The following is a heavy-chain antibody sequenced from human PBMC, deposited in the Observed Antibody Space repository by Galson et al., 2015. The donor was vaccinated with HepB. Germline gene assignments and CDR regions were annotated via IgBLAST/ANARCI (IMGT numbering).Heavy chain of an antibody. CDR3: VRDRGSGFGGNDVPSFDY. CDR1: GFRLTDYA. V-gene: IGHV3-48*01. CDR2: ISSDPRTI. Sequence: SLRLSCAASGFRLTDYAMNWVRRAPGKGLEWAAYISSDPRTIHYADSVKGRFTISRDNAKNSVYLQMTNLRGEDTAVYYCVRDRGSGFGGNDVPSFDYWGRGSLVTVS. J-gene: IGHJ4*02. D-gene: IGHD5-12*01.